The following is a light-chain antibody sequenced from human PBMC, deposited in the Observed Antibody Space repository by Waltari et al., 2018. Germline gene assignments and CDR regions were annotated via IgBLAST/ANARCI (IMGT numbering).Light chain of an antibody. J-gene: IGLJ1*01. CDR2: EAT. CDR1: SRNIGSYDP. V-gene: IGLV2-23*01. Sequence: QSALTQPASVAGSPAPSITIPCPGTSRNIGSYDPISWYQQRPSKPPKLIIYEATKRSSGVSDRFSASTSGNTASLTISGLLPEDESDYYCCSYAGDNTFLFGSGTKVTV. CDR3: CSYAGDNTFL.